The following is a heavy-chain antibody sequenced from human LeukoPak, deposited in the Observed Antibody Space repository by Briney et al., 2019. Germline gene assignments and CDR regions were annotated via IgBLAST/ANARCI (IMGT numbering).Heavy chain of an antibody. J-gene: IGHJ4*02. Sequence: GGSLRLSCAASGFTFSSYGMTWVRQAPGKGLEWVSGISGSGGSTYYEDSVKGRFTISRDNSKNTLYLQMNSLRAEDTAVYYCARNSGGTCYSHLDYWGQGTLVTVSS. CDR2: ISGSGGST. V-gene: IGHV3-23*01. CDR3: ARNSGGTCYSHLDY. CDR1: GFTFSSYG. D-gene: IGHD2-15*01.